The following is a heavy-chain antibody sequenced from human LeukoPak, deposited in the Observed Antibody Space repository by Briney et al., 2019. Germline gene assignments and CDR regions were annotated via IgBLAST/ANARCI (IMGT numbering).Heavy chain of an antibody. V-gene: IGHV4-59*01. CDR2: IYYSGST. Sequence: SEILSLTCAVSGGSISSYYWSWIRQPPGKGLEWIGYIYYSGSTKYNPSLKSRVTISVDTSKNQFSLKRSSVTAADTAVYYCSRLSRYYYYMDVWGKGTTVTVSS. J-gene: IGHJ6*03. CDR3: SRLSRYYYYMDV. CDR1: GGSISSYY. D-gene: IGHD5/OR15-5a*01.